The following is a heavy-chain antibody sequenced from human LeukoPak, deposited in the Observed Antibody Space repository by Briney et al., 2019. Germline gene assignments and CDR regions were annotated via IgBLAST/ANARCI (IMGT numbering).Heavy chain of an antibody. D-gene: IGHD3-22*01. CDR3: VKDFWPARDGGGYYSPFEY. J-gene: IGHJ4*02. Sequence: GGSLRLSCAASGFTFSNYAMNWVRQAPGKGLEWVSGISANGDTTYYVDSVRGRYTISRDNSKNSVFLQMNSLRDADTAVYYCVKDFWPARDGGGYYSPFEYWGEETLVTVSS. CDR1: GFTFSNYA. V-gene: IGHV3-23*01. CDR2: ISANGDTT.